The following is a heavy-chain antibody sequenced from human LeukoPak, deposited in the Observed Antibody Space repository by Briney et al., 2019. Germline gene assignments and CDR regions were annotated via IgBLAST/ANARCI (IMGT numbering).Heavy chain of an antibody. J-gene: IGHJ4*02. Sequence: SVNVSCKASGGTFSSYAIRWVRQAPGQGLEWRGGIIPIFGIANYPQKFQGRVTITADKSTSTAYMELSSLRSEDTAVYYCARDFDYGDYGCYFDYWGQGTLVTVSS. CDR2: IIPIFGIA. CDR1: GGTFSSYA. D-gene: IGHD4-17*01. V-gene: IGHV1-69*17. CDR3: ARDFDYGDYGCYFDY.